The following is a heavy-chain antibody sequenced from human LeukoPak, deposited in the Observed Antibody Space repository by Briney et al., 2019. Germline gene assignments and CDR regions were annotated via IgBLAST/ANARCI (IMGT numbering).Heavy chain of an antibody. V-gene: IGHV3-48*01. Sequence: PGRSLRLSCAASGFTFSSYAMHWVRQAPGKGLEWVSYISSSRTTYYADSVKARFTFSRDNAKNSLYLQMNSLRAEDTAVYYCAKQGRDWVRDYYYYMDVWGKGTTVTISS. J-gene: IGHJ6*03. D-gene: IGHD3-9*01. CDR2: ISSSRTT. CDR1: GFTFSSYA. CDR3: AKQGRDWVRDYYYYMDV.